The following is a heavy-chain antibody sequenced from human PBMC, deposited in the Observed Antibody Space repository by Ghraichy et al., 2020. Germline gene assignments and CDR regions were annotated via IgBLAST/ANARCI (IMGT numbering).Heavy chain of an antibody. Sequence: GASLRLSCAASGFTFSSYWMHWVRQAPGKGLVWVSRINSDGSSTSYADSVKGRFTISRDNAKNTLYLQMNSLRAEDTAVYYCARDGYYYYYMDVWGKGTTVTVSS. V-gene: IGHV3-74*01. CDR2: INSDGSST. J-gene: IGHJ6*03. CDR3: ARDGYYYYYMDV. CDR1: GFTFSSYW.